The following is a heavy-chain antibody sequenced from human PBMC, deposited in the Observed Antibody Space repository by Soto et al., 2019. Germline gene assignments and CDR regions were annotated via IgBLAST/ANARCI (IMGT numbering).Heavy chain of an antibody. CDR1: GDSMDNNRW. Sequence: SETLSLTCAVFGDSMDNNRWWSWVRQPPGKGLEWIGEVTRSGSTNYNPSLKSRVTISVDTSKNQFSLKLSSVTAADTAVYYCARFDYYDSSGYLDFGPKWGQGTLVTVSS. D-gene: IGHD3-22*01. J-gene: IGHJ4*02. V-gene: IGHV4-4*02. CDR3: ARFDYYDSSGYLDFGPK. CDR2: VTRSGST.